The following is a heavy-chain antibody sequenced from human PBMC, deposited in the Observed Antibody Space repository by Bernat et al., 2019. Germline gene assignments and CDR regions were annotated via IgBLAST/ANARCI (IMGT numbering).Heavy chain of an antibody. V-gene: IGHV4-39*01. Sequence: QLQVQESGPGLVKPSETLSLTCTVSGGSMSSTSYYWGWIRQPPGKGLDWIGSISYTGSPYYNPSLESRVIISVDTSKKQFSLDWTSVTAADTAVYYCGRLPFTGDRGRGTFDIWGQGTMVTVSS. CDR3: GRLPFTGDRGRGTFDI. CDR1: GGSMSSTSYY. CDR2: ISYTGSP. J-gene: IGHJ3*02. D-gene: IGHD7-27*01.